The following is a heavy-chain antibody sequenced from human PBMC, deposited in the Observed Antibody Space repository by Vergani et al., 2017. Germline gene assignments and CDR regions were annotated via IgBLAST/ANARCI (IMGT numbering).Heavy chain of an antibody. CDR1: GFTFSSYW. D-gene: IGHD2-15*01. V-gene: IGHV3-33*08. CDR3: ARGRLPAYDAFDI. Sequence: VQLVESGGGLVQPGGSLRLSCAASGFTFSSYWMSWVRQAPGKGLEWVAVIWYDGSNKYYADSVKGRFTISRDNSKNTLYLQMNSLRAEDTAVYYCARGRLPAYDAFDIWGQGTMVTVSS. J-gene: IGHJ3*02. CDR2: IWYDGSNK.